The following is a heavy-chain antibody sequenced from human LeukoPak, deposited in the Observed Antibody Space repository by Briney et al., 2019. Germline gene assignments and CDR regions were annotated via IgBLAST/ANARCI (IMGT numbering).Heavy chain of an antibody. V-gene: IGHV1-3*01. CDR1: GYTFTSYA. Sequence: ASVKVSCKASGYTFTSYAMHWVRQAPGQRPEWMGWINAGNGNTKYSQKFQGRVTITRDTSASTAYMELSSLRSEDTAVYYCARDRMVRGVKGDYWGQGTLVTVSS. D-gene: IGHD3-10*01. CDR2: INAGNGNT. J-gene: IGHJ4*02. CDR3: ARDRMVRGVKGDY.